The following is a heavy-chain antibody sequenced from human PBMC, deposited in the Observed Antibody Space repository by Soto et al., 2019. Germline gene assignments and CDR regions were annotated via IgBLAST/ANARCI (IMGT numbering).Heavy chain of an antibody. D-gene: IGHD6-13*01. CDR1: GYSFPSYW. Sequence: PGESLKTSCQGSGYSFPSYWIAWVRQMPGKGLEWMGIIDPGDSDTRYSPSFQGQVTISADKSISTAYLQWSSLKASDSAMYYCARQLTAAADIDNWGQGTLVTVSS. J-gene: IGHJ4*02. V-gene: IGHV5-51*01. CDR3: ARQLTAAADIDN. CDR2: IDPGDSDT.